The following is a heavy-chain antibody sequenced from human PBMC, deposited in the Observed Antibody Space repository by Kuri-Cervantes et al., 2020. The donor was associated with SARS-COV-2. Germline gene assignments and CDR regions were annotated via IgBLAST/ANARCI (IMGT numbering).Heavy chain of an antibody. V-gene: IGHV3-74*01. Sequence: GGSLRLSCAASGFTFSSYWMSWVRQAPGKGLVWVSRISGDGSSTSCADSVKGRFTISRDNAKNTLYVQMNSLRAEDTAVYYCARESGSYAFDIWGQGTMVTVSS. J-gene: IGHJ3*02. CDR2: ISGDGSST. D-gene: IGHD1-26*01. CDR1: GFTFSSYW. CDR3: ARESGSYAFDI.